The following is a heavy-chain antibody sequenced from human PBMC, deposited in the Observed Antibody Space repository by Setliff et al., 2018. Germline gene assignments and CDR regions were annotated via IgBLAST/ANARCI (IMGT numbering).Heavy chain of an antibody. CDR2: FDPENGEM. CDR1: GYTLTEFA. Sequence: ASVKVSCKVSGYTLTEFAMRWVRQAPGEGLEWMGGFDPENGEMIYAQKFQGRVTMTTDTSTSTAYMELRSLSSDDTAVYYCASDLVGYCSGGSCYDWDYWGQGTLVTVSS. V-gene: IGHV1-24*01. CDR3: ASDLVGYCSGGSCYDWDY. J-gene: IGHJ4*02. D-gene: IGHD2-15*01.